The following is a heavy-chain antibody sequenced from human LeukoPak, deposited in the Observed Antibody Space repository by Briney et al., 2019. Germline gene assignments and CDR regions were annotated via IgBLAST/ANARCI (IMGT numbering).Heavy chain of an antibody. CDR1: GYSFTSYW. CDR3: ASPIGGHAMDV. V-gene: IGHV5-51*01. J-gene: IGHJ6*02. CDR2: IYPGGYDA. D-gene: IGHD3-10*01. Sequence: GESLKISCKGSGYSFTSYWIAWVRQMPGKGPEWMGVIYPGGYDARYSPSFQGQVTISADKSISTAYLQWSSLKAADTAMYYCASPIGGHAMDVWGQGTTVTVSS.